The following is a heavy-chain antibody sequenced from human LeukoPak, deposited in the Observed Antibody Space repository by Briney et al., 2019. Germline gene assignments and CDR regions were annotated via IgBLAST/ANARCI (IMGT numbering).Heavy chain of an antibody. CDR2: IRGDGSIP. Sequence: PGGSLRLSCAASGFTFSTCWMHWVRQAPGKGLVWVSRIRGDGSIPSYADSVKGRFTISRDNAKNALYLQMNGLRAEDTAIYYCARSDYTDYWGRGTLVTVSS. V-gene: IGHV3-74*01. D-gene: IGHD3-3*01. J-gene: IGHJ4*02. CDR1: GFTFSTCW. CDR3: ARSDYTDY.